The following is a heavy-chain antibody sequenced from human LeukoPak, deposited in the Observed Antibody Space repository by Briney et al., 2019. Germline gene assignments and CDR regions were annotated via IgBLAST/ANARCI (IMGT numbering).Heavy chain of an antibody. CDR1: GGSISSSSYY. Sequence: SETLSLTCTVSGGSISSSSYYWAWIRQPPGKGLEWIGSIYYSGSTYYNPSLKSRVTISVDTSKNQFSLKLSSVTAADTAVYYCASCLYYYGSGSYNWFDPWGQGTLVTVSS. CDR2: IYYSGST. CDR3: ASCLYYYGSGSYNWFDP. J-gene: IGHJ5*02. V-gene: IGHV4-39*01. D-gene: IGHD3-10*01.